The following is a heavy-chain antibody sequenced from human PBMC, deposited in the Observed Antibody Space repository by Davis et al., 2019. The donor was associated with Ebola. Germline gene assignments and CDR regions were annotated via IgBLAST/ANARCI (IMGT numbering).Heavy chain of an antibody. V-gene: IGHV3-73*01. CDR2: IRSKANSYAT. CDR1: GFTFSGSA. Sequence: PGGSLRLSCAASGFTFSGSAMHWVRQASGKGLEWVGRIRSKANSYATAYAASVKGRFTISRDDSKNTLYLQMNSLKTEDTAVYYCTTVGGYSYGRVDYWGQGTLVTVSS. CDR3: TTVGGYSYGRVDY. J-gene: IGHJ4*02. D-gene: IGHD5-18*01.